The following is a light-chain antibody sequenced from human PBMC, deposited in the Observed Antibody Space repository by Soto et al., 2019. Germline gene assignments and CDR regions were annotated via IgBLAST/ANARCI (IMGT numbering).Light chain of an antibody. CDR1: SSNIGNQY. CDR3: GSWDSSLSGVV. CDR2: DNN. Sequence: QSVLTQPPSASAAPGQKVTISCSGSSSNIGNQYVSWYQQLPGTAPKLLIYDNNKRPSGIPDRFSGAKSGTSAALGIAGLQTGDEADYYCGSWDSSLSGVVFGGGTKLTVL. J-gene: IGLJ2*01. V-gene: IGLV1-51*01.